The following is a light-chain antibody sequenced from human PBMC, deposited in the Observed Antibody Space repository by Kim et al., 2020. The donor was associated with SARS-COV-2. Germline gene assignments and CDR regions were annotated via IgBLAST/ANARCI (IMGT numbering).Light chain of an antibody. J-gene: IGLJ3*02. Sequence: QSVLTQPPSVSGAPGQRVTISCTGTSSNIGAYDVHWYQQLPGTAPKLLIYGDINRPSGVPDRFSGSKSGTSASLAITGLQAEDEAYYYCQSYDHSFWVFGGGTQLTVL. CDR2: GDI. CDR3: QSYDHSFWV. CDR1: SSNIGAYD. V-gene: IGLV1-40*01.